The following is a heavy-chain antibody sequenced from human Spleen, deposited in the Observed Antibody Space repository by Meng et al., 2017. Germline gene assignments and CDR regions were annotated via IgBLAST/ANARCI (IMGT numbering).Heavy chain of an antibody. V-gene: IGHV3-15*01. J-gene: IGHJ4*02. CDR3: AREYHEYVWGSYRYHYFDY. CDR1: GITFTDAW. Sequence: GESLKISCTVSGITFTDAWMTWVRQAPGRGLEWIGRIKSKGAGETTDYAAPVRGRFTLSRDDSKNMVYLQMNSLRAEDTAVYYCAREYHEYVWGSYRYHYFDYWSQGTLVTVSS. D-gene: IGHD3-16*02. CDR2: IKSKGAGETT.